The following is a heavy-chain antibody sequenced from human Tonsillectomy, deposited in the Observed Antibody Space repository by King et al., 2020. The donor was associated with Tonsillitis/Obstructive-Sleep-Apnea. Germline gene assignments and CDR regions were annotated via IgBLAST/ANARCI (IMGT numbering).Heavy chain of an antibody. Sequence: QLVQSGAEVKKPGASVKVSCKASGYTFTNYGISWVRQAPGQGLEWMGWISAYNGNTNSAQKLQGRVTMTTDTSTSTAFMELRSLRSDVTAVYYCARDSMSHYYDSSAYYTFDYWGQGTLVTVSS. D-gene: IGHD3-22*01. CDR1: GYTFTNYG. J-gene: IGHJ4*02. CDR2: ISAYNGNT. V-gene: IGHV1-18*01. CDR3: ARDSMSHYYDSSAYYTFDY.